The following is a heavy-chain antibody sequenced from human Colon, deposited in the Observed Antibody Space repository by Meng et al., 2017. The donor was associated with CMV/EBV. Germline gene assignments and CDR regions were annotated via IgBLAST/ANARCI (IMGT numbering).Heavy chain of an antibody. V-gene: IGHV3-23*01. J-gene: IGHJ6*02. CDR1: GFTFDRYP. D-gene: IGHD5/OR15-5a*01. CDR3: AKELSTANSQPYYFGFDV. CDR2: VGDNGGST. Sequence: GESLKISCVGSGFTFDRYPISWVRQVPGKGLEWVSSVGDNGGSTWYAESVRGRFTSSKDTSGNTVYLQMNSLRAEDTAIYYCAKELSTANSQPYYFGFDVWGQGTTVTVSS.